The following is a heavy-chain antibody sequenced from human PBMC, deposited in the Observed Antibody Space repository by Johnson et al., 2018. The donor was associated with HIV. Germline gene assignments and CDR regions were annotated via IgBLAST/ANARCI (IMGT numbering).Heavy chain of an antibody. CDR2: ICCDGNNK. V-gene: IGHV3-30*02. CDR1: GFTFSSYG. Sequence: QMQLVESGGGVVQPGGSLRLSCAASGFTFSSYGMHRVRQAPGKGLEWVAVICCDGNNKNYADSVKGRFTISRDNSKNTLYLQMNSLRAEDTAVYYCAIGRGEFPRHAFDIWGQGTMVTVSS. CDR3: AIGRGEFPRHAFDI. J-gene: IGHJ3*02. D-gene: IGHD3-10*01.